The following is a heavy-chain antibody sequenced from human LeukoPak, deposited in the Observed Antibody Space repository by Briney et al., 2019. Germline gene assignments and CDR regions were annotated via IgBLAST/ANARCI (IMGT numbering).Heavy chain of an antibody. D-gene: IGHD3-22*01. CDR2: INWNGGST. Sequence: GGSLRLSCAASGFTFDDYGMSWVRQAPGKGLEWVSGINWNGGSTGYADSVRGRFTISRDNAKNSLYLQMNSLRAEDTALYHCARGHYYDSSGYYGGYYYYYYMDVWGKGTTVTISS. CDR3: ARGHYYDSSGYYGGYYYYYYMDV. J-gene: IGHJ6*03. CDR1: GFTFDDYG. V-gene: IGHV3-20*01.